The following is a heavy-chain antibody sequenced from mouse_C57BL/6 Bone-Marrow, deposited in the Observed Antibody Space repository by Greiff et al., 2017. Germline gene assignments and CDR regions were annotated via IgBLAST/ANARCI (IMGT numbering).Heavy chain of an antibody. V-gene: IGHV1-15*01. D-gene: IGHD2-4*01. Sequence: VQLQQSGADLVRPGASVSLSCKASGYTFTDYEMHWVKQTPVHGLEWIGAIDPETGGTAYNQKFKGKAILTADKSSSTAYMELRCLTSDVSAFYYCTRKDDSDGAYYAMDYWGQGTSVTVSS. CDR3: TRKDDSDGAYYAMDY. CDR2: IDPETGGT. J-gene: IGHJ4*01. CDR1: GYTFTDYE.